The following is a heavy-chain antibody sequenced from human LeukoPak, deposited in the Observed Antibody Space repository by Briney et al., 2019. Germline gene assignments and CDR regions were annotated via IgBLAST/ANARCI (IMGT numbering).Heavy chain of an antibody. D-gene: IGHD3-3*01. V-gene: IGHV3-30-3*01. Sequence: GGSLRLSCAASGFTFSSYAMHWVRQAPGKGLEWVAVISYDGSNKSYADSVKGRFTISSDNSKNTLYLQMNSLRAEDPAVYDFARATYYAGRSGCPGGYWRQATLVTVSS. CDR3: ARATYYAGRSGCPGGY. CDR2: ISYDGSNK. J-gene: IGHJ4*02. CDR1: GFTFSSYA.